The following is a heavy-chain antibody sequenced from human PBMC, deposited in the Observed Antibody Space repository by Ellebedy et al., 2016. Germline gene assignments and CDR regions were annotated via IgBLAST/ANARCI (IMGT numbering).Heavy chain of an antibody. J-gene: IGHJ4*02. CDR2: NSGDSLHI. CDR1: GFTFDDYA. D-gene: IGHD1-26*01. V-gene: IGHV3-9*01. Sequence: SLKISCTTSGFTFDDYALYWVRQVPGKVLGLVLGNSGDSLHIGYADSVRGRFTISRDNDKNYLYLQMSSLSAEDTAFYYCARGLQLATTMLDYWGRGALVTVSS. CDR3: ARGLQLATTMLDY.